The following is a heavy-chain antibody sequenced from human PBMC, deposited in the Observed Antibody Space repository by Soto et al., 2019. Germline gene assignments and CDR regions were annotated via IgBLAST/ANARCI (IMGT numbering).Heavy chain of an antibody. V-gene: IGHV1-8*01. Sequence: ASVKVSCKASGYTFTSFDINWVRQASGQGLEWMGWMNPNSGNTIYAQKFQGRVTMTRNTSINTAYMELSSLRSDDTALYYCAKSLVFAEHADMDVWGKGTTVTAP. CDR2: MNPNSGNT. CDR1: GYTFTSFD. J-gene: IGHJ6*03. D-gene: IGHD3-3*01. CDR3: AKSLVFAEHADMDV.